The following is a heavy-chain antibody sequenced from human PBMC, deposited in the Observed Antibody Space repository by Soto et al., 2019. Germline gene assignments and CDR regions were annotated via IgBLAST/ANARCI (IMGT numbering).Heavy chain of an antibody. CDR2: IYYSGST. D-gene: IGHD3-16*02. Sequence: SETLSLTCTVSGGSISSGGYYWSWIRQHPGKGLEWIGYIYYSGSTYYNPSLKSRVTISVDTSKNQFSLKLSSVTAADTAVYYCARTQYYDYIWGSYRYTSYFDYWGQGTLVTVSS. CDR3: ARTQYYDYIWGSYRYTSYFDY. CDR1: GGSISSGGYY. J-gene: IGHJ4*02. V-gene: IGHV4-31*03.